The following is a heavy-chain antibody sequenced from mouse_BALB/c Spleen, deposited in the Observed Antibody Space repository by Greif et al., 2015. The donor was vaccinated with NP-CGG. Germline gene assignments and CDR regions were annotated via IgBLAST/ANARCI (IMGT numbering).Heavy chain of an antibody. CDR3: TRYDYDYYAMDY. CDR1: GYAFSSYW. D-gene: IGHD2-4*01. CDR2: IYPGDGDT. V-gene: IGHV1-80*01. Sequence: QVQLQQSGAELVRPGSSVKISCKASGYAFSSYWMNWVKQRPGQGLEWIGQIYPGDGDTNYNGKFKGKATLTADKSSSTAYMQLSSLTSEDSAVYFCTRYDYDYYAMDYWSQGTSVTISS. J-gene: IGHJ4*01.